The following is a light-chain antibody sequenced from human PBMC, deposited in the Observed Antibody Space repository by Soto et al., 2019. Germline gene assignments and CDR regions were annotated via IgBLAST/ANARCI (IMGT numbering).Light chain of an antibody. CDR2: DVN. CDR1: SSDVGGYNF. Sequence: QSALTQPPSASGSPGQSVTISCTGTSSDVGGYNFVSWYQQHPGKAPKLIIYDVNKRPSGVPDRFSGSKSGNTASLTVSGLQPKDEADYYCGSFAASNNLLFGGGTQLTVL. V-gene: IGLV2-8*01. J-gene: IGLJ2*01. CDR3: GSFAASNNLL.